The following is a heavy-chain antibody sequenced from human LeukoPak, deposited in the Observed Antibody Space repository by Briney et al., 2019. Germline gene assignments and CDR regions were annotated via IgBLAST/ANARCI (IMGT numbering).Heavy chain of an antibody. CDR3: ARDGIGGTYYMDV. V-gene: IGHV1-46*01. Sequence: GASVKVSCKASGYTFTSYYMHWVRQAPGQGLEWMGIINPSGGSTSYAQKLQGRVTMTRDTSTSTVYMELSSLRSEDTAVYYCARDGIGGTYYMDVWGKGTTVTVSS. CDR2: INPSGGST. D-gene: IGHD2-21*01. J-gene: IGHJ6*03. CDR1: GYTFTSYY.